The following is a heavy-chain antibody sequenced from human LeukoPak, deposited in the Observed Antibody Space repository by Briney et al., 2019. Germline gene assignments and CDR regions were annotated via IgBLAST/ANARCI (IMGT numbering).Heavy chain of an antibody. Sequence: PGGSLRLSCAASGFTVSSNYMSWVRQAPGKGLEWVSVIYSDGTIYYAGSVKGRFTISRDNSKNTLYLQMNSLRAEDTAVYYCARGSGYDPFDYWGQGTLVTVSS. D-gene: IGHD5-12*01. CDR2: IYSDGTI. CDR1: GFTVSSNY. J-gene: IGHJ4*02. CDR3: ARGSGYDPFDY. V-gene: IGHV3-66*01.